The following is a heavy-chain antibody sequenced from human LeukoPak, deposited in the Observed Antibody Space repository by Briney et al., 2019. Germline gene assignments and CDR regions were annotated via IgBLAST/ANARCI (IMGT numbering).Heavy chain of an antibody. J-gene: IGHJ5*01. D-gene: IGHD3-22*01. V-gene: IGHV3-23*01. CDR2: ISGSGGST. Sequence: GGSLRLSCVASGFTFSRYGMTWVRQAPGKGLQWVSAISGSGGSTYYADSVKGRFTISRDNSKNTLYLQLNSLRTEDTAVYYCARWYYYETSGLYYGSFDNWGQGTLVTVSS. CDR1: GFTFSRYG. CDR3: ARWYYYETSGLYYGSFDN.